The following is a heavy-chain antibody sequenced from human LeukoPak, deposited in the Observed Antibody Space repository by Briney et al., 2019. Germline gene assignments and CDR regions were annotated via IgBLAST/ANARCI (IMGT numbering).Heavy chain of an antibody. J-gene: IGHJ6*02. D-gene: IGHD3-16*01. V-gene: IGHV3-53*01. Sequence: GGSLRLSCGASGFTVSNNHMSWVRQAPGKGLEWVSITYSDGTTYYADSVKGRFTISRDNSRNTLYVQMNSLRAEDTAVYFCARDRVEVTTSMLGGVKRTVTDYYGMDVWGQGTTVTVSS. CDR2: TYSDGTT. CDR1: GFTVSNNH. CDR3: ARDRVEVTTSMLGGVKRTVTDYYGMDV.